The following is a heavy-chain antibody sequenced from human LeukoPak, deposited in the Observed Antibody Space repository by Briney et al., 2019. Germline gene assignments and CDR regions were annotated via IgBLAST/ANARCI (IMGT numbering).Heavy chain of an antibody. D-gene: IGHD5-18*01. CDR2: FDPEDGET. CDR1: GYTLTELS. Sequence: ASVKVSCRVSGYTLTELSMHWVRQAPGKGLEWMGGFDPEDGETIYAQKFQGRVTMTEDTSTDTAYMELSSLGSEDTAVYYCATGGRLPYYFDYWGQGTLVTVSS. J-gene: IGHJ4*02. CDR3: ATGGRLPYYFDY. V-gene: IGHV1-24*01.